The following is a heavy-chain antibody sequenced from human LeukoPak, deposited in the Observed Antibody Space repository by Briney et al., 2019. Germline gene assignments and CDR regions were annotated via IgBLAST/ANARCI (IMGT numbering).Heavy chain of an antibody. V-gene: IGHV4-39*01. CDR1: GGSISSSPYH. CDR2: FYYSGST. J-gene: IGHJ6*02. CDR3: ARPGATPYYYYYYGMDV. Sequence: SETLSLTCTVSGGSISSSPYHWGWIRQPPGKGLEWIGSFYYSGSTYSNPSLKSRVTISVDTSKNQFSLRLSSVTAADTAVHYCARPGATPYYYYYYGMDVWGQGTTVTVSS. D-gene: IGHD1-26*01.